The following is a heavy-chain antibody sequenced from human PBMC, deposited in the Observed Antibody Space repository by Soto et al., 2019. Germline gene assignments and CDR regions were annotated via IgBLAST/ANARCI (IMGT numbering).Heavy chain of an antibody. Sequence: GGSLRLSCAASRFTFSRYDMHWVRQATGKCLEWVSGVRTAGDTYYPASVKGRFTISRENAKNSLYLQMNSLRAEDTAVYYCAREVAQGDYLGGNAFVFWGQGTMVTVSS. CDR2: VRTAGDT. J-gene: IGHJ3*01. V-gene: IGHV3-13*01. CDR1: RFTFSRYD. D-gene: IGHD4-17*01. CDR3: AREVAQGDYLGGNAFVF.